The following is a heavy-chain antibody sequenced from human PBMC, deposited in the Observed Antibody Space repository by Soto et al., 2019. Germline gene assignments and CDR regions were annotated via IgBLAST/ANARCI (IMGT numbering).Heavy chain of an antibody. CDR1: GYTFTSYA. CDR3: ARDRYQLLSNWFDP. J-gene: IGHJ5*02. D-gene: IGHD2-2*01. CDR2: INAGNGNT. Sequence: QVQLVQSGAEVKKPGASVKVSYKASGYTFTSYAMHWVRQAPGQRLEWMGWINAGNGNTKYSQKFQGRVTITRDTSASTVYMELSSLRSEDTAVYYCARDRYQLLSNWFDPWGQGTLVTVSS. V-gene: IGHV1-3*01.